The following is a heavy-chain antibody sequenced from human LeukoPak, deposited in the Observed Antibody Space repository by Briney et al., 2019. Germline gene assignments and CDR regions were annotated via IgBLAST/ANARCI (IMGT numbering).Heavy chain of an antibody. CDR3: ARDRYSGYDSYYGMDV. V-gene: IGHV1-46*01. CDR2: INPSGGST. Sequence: GASVKVSWKASGYTFTSYYMHWVRQAPGQGLEWMGIINPSGGSTSYAQKFQGRVTMTRDTSTSTVYMELSSLRSEDTAVYYCARDRYSGYDSYYGMDVWGQGTTVTVSS. J-gene: IGHJ6*02. CDR1: GYTFTSYY. D-gene: IGHD5-12*01.